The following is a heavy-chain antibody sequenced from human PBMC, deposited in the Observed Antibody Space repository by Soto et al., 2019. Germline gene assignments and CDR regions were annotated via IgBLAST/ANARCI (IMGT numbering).Heavy chain of an antibody. D-gene: IGHD6-25*01. J-gene: IGHJ6*03. V-gene: IGHV3-49*02. CDR2: IRSKAYGGTT. CDR3: TRDRSAAPPYYYYSYMDV. Sequence: VGFIRSKAYGGTTEYAASVKGRFTISRDDSKSIAYLQMNSLKTEDTAVYYFTRDRSAAPPYYYYSYMDVWGKGTTVTVSS.